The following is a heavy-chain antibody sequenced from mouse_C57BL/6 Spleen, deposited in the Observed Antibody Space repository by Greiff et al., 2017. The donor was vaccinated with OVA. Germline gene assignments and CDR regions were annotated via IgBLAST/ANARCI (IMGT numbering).Heavy chain of an antibody. CDR2: IHPNSGST. Sequence: QVQLQQPGAELVKPGASVKLSCKASGYTFTSYWMHWVKQRPGQGLEWIGMIHPNSGSTNYNEKFKSKATLTVDKSSSTAYMQLSSLTSEDAAVYYCARSGDGSPFDYWGQGTTLTVSS. CDR3: ARSGDGSPFDY. D-gene: IGHD2-3*01. J-gene: IGHJ2*01. V-gene: IGHV1-64*01. CDR1: GYTFTSYW.